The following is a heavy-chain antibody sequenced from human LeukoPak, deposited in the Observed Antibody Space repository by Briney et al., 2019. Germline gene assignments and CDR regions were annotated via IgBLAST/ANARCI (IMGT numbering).Heavy chain of an antibody. D-gene: IGHD3-22*01. CDR2: IYPGDSNT. CDR1: GYSFNSHW. J-gene: IGHJ4*02. V-gene: IGHV5-51*01. Sequence: GESLKISCKGSGYSFNSHWIGWVRQMPGKGLEWMGIIYPGDSNTRYSPSFQGQVTISADKSISTAYLQWNSLKASDTAMYYCARRAYYESSGSYDCWGQGTLVTVAS. CDR3: ARRAYYESSGSYDC.